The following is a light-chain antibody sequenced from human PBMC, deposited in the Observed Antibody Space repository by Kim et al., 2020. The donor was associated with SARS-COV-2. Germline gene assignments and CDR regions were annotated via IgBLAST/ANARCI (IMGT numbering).Light chain of an antibody. CDR3: QQSYSSPFT. V-gene: IGKV1-39*01. CDR2: AAS. Sequence: ASVGDRVTITCRASQSISSYLNWYQQKPGKAHKLLIYAASSLQSGVPSRFSGSGSGTDFTLTISSLQPEDFATYYCQQSYSSPFTFGGGAKVDIK. CDR1: QSISSY. J-gene: IGKJ4*01.